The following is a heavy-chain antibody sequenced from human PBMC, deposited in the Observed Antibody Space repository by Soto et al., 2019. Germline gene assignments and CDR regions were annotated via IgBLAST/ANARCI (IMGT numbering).Heavy chain of an antibody. CDR1: GFTFSSYA. Sequence: QVQLVESGGGVVQPGRSRRLSFAASGFTFSSYAMHWVRQAPGKGLEWVAVISYDGSNKYYADSVKGRFTISRDNSKNTLYLQMNSLRAEDTAVYYCARAEIPYSSGWYGDAFDIWGQGTMVTVSS. CDR2: ISYDGSNK. V-gene: IGHV3-30-3*01. J-gene: IGHJ3*02. CDR3: ARAEIPYSSGWYGDAFDI. D-gene: IGHD6-19*01.